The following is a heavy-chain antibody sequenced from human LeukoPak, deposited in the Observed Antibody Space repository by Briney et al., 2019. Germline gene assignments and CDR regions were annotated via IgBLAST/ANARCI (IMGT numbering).Heavy chain of an antibody. J-gene: IGHJ4*02. D-gene: IGHD3-10*01. CDR3: ARGPYGSGSYY. V-gene: IGHV4-30-4*01. CDR2: IYYSGTT. CDR1: GGSISSGDYY. Sequence: PSETLSLTCTVSGGSISSGDYYWSWIRQPPGKGLEWIGYIYYSGTTYYNPSLKSRVTISVDTSKNQFSLRLTSVTAADTAVYYCARGPYGSGSYYWGQGTLVTVSS.